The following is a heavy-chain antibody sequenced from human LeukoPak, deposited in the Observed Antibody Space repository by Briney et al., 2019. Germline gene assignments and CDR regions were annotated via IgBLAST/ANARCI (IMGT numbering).Heavy chain of an antibody. CDR3: AGYGEGGDAFDI. CDR1: GGSISGYY. J-gene: IGHJ3*02. CDR2: IYYSGTT. Sequence: KPSETLSLTCTVSGGSISGYYWSWIRQPPGKGLEWIGYIYYSGTTNYNPSLKSRVTISVDTSKNQFSLKLSSVTAADTAVYYCAGYGEGGDAFDIWGQGTMVTVSS. V-gene: IGHV4-59*08. D-gene: IGHD4-17*01.